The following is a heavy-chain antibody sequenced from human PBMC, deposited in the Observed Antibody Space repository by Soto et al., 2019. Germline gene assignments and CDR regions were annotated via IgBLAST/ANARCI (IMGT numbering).Heavy chain of an antibody. CDR3: ARAPQQYSSSWYPKFDD. CDR2: IIPIFGTA. J-gene: IGHJ4*02. V-gene: IGHV1-69*13. Sequence: GASVKVSCKASGGTFSSYAISWVRQAPGQGLEWMGGIIPIFGTANYAQKFQGRVTITADESTSTAYMELSSLRSEDTAVYYCARAPQQYSSSWYPKFDDWGQGTLVTVSS. CDR1: GGTFSSYA. D-gene: IGHD6-13*01.